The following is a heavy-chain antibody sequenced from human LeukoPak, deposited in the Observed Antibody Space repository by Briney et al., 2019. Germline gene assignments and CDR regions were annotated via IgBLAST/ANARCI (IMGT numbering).Heavy chain of an antibody. CDR2: INPNSGGT. V-gene: IGHV1-2*02. D-gene: IGHD3-22*01. J-gene: IGHJ4*02. CDR1: GYTFTGYY. CDR3: ATLPDYYDSSGYTTNFDY. Sequence: SVKVSCKASGYTFTGYYMHWVRQAPGQGLEWMGWINPNSGGTNYAQKFQGRVTMTRDTSISTAYMELSRLRSDDTAVYYCATLPDYYDSSGYTTNFDYWGQGTLVTVSS.